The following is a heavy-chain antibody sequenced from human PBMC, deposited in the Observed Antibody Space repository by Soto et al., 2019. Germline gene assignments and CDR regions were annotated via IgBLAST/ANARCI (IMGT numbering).Heavy chain of an antibody. Sequence: QVQLVQSGAEVKKPGASVKVSCKASGYTFTSYGISWVRQAPGQGLEWMGWISAYNGNTNYAQKLQGRVTMTTDTSTSTAYMELRSLRSDDTAVYYCVSGGMYSSSWYVAEYFQHWGQGTLVTVSS. CDR3: VSGGMYSSSWYVAEYFQH. CDR2: ISAYNGNT. V-gene: IGHV1-18*01. CDR1: GYTFTSYG. D-gene: IGHD6-13*01. J-gene: IGHJ1*01.